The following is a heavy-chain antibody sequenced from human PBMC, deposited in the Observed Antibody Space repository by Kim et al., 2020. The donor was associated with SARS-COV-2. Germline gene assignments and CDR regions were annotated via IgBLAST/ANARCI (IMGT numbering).Heavy chain of an antibody. D-gene: IGHD3-3*01. Sequence: GGSLRLSCAASGFTFDDYAMHWVRQAPGKGLEWVSGISWNSGSIGYADSVKGRFTISRDNAKNSLYLQMNSLRAEDTALYYCAKDIQRFLDYYGMDVWGQGTTVTVSS. CDR3: AKDIQRFLDYYGMDV. J-gene: IGHJ6*02. V-gene: IGHV3-9*01. CDR1: GFTFDDYA. CDR2: ISWNSGSI.